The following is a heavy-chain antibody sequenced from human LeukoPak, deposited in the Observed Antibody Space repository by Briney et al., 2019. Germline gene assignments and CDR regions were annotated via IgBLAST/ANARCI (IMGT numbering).Heavy chain of an antibody. J-gene: IGHJ4*02. Sequence: ASVKVSCKASGYTCTSYGISWVRQAPGQGLEWMGWISAYNGNTNYAQKLQGRVTMTTDTSTSTAYVELRSLRSDDTAVYYCARHKGLTDYVLSYWGQGTLVTVSS. CDR1: GYTCTSYG. CDR3: ARHKGLTDYVLSY. CDR2: ISAYNGNT. V-gene: IGHV1-18*01. D-gene: IGHD3-16*01.